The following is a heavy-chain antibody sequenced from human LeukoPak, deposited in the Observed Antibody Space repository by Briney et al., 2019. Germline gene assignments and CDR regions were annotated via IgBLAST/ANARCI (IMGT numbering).Heavy chain of an antibody. Sequence: SETLSLTCTVSSGSISTSNYYWGWVRQPPGKALEWIGNIFYSGSTYYSPSLKSRVTISVDTSKNQFSLKLSSVTAADTAVYYCARYPLADAFDIWGQGTMVTVSS. CDR2: IFYSGST. CDR1: SGSISTSNYY. J-gene: IGHJ3*02. V-gene: IGHV4-39*07. CDR3: ARYPLADAFDI.